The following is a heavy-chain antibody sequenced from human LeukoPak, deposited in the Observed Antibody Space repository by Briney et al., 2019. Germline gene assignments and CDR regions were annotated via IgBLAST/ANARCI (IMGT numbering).Heavy chain of an antibody. V-gene: IGHV3-23*01. CDR3: AKEGRSLQTY. J-gene: IGHJ4*02. CDR1: GFTFSSYW. Sequence: PGGSLRLSCTASGFTFSSYWMSWVRQAPGRGLEWLSVIDNSGRRTDYADSVKGRFTISRDNAKNSLYLQMNSLRVEDTAVYYCAKEGRSLQTYWGQGTLVTVSS. CDR2: IDNSGRRT. D-gene: IGHD5-24*01.